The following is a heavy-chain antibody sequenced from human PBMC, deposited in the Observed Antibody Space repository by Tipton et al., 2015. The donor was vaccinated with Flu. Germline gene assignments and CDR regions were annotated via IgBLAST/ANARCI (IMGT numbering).Heavy chain of an antibody. D-gene: IGHD1-26*01. J-gene: IGHJ3*02. Sequence: TLSLTCTVSGDSVSRGNYYWSWIRQAAGKGLEWIGHIYTSGSTNSNSSLKSRVTISVDTSKNQFSLKLSSVTAADTAVYYCSNLRGATHDAFDIWGQGTMVTASS. CDR2: IYTSGST. CDR1: GDSVSRGNYY. V-gene: IGHV4-61*09. CDR3: SNLRGATHDAFDI.